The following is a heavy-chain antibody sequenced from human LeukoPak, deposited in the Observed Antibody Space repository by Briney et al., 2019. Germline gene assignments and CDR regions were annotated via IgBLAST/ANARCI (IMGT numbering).Heavy chain of an antibody. D-gene: IGHD6-13*01. CDR1: EYSFPNYC. CDR2: IYPDDSDT. Sequence: GESLKISCKHSEYSFPNYCIGWVRQMPGKGLEWMGIIYPDDSDTRYSPSFQGQVTISADKSISTAYLQWSSLKASDTAMYYCARWDRVSWFDPWGQGTLVTVSS. V-gene: IGHV5-51*01. CDR3: ARWDRVSWFDP. J-gene: IGHJ5*02.